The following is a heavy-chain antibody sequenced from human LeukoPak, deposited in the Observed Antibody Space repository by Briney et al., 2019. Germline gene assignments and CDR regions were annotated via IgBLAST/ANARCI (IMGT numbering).Heavy chain of an antibody. V-gene: IGHV3-48*03. CDR2: ISSSGSTI. Sequence: GGSLRLSCAASGFTFSSYEMKWFRQAPGKGLEWVSYISSSGSTIYYADSVKGRFTISRDNAKNSLYLQMNSLRAEDTAVYYCARGNVYGDYVDYWGQGTLVTVSS. D-gene: IGHD4-17*01. J-gene: IGHJ4*02. CDR3: ARGNVYGDYVDY. CDR1: GFTFSSYE.